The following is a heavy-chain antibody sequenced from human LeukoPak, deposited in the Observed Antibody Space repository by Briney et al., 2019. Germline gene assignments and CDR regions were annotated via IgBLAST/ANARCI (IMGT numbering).Heavy chain of an antibody. D-gene: IGHD3-22*01. Sequence: PGGSLRLSCAASGFTFSSYAMSWVRQAPGKGLEWVSAISGSGGSTYYADSVKGRFTISRDNSKNTLYLQMNSLRAEDTAVYYCAKDARITMTVVARRFAFDIWGQGTMVTVSS. J-gene: IGHJ3*02. CDR3: AKDARITMTVVARRFAFDI. V-gene: IGHV3-23*01. CDR1: GFTFSSYA. CDR2: ISGSGGST.